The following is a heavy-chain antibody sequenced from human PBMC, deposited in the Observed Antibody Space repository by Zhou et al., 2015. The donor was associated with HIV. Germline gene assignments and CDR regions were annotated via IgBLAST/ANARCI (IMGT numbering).Heavy chain of an antibody. D-gene: IGHD2-15*01. CDR2: INPNSGGT. CDR3: ARDGSYCSGGSCKGTNIDY. V-gene: IGHV1-2*04. CDR1: GYTFTGYY. Sequence: QVQLVQSGAEVKKPGASVKVSCKASGYTFTGYYMHWVRQAPGQGLEWMGWINPNSGGTNYAQKFQGWVTMTRDTSISTAYMELSRLRSDDTAVYYCARDGSYCSGGSCKGTNIDYWGQGTLVTVSS. J-gene: IGHJ4*02.